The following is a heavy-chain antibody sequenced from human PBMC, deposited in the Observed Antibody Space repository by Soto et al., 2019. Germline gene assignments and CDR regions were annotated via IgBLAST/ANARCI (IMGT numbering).Heavy chain of an antibody. V-gene: IGHV4-59*01. Sequence: QVQLQESGPGLVKPSETLSLTCTVSGGSISSYYWSWIRQPPGKGLEWIGYIYYSGSTNYNPSLKSRVTISVDTSKNQFSLKLSSVTAADTAVYYCARDLGRSPGDYWGQGTLVTVSS. CDR1: GGSISSYY. CDR2: IYYSGST. J-gene: IGHJ4*02. D-gene: IGHD2-15*01. CDR3: ARDLGRSPGDY.